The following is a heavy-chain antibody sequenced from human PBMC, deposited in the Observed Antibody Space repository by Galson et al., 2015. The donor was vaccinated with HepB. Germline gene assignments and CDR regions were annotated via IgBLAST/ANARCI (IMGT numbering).Heavy chain of an antibody. D-gene: IGHD4-23*01. CDR2: ISGGGDST. CDR3: ARGNPSTY. CDR1: EFTFSNYV. V-gene: IGHV3-23*01. Sequence: SLRLSCAASEFTFSNYVMTWVRQAPGKGLEWVSAISGGGDSTYYADSVKGRFTISRDNSENTLYLQMNSLRAEDTAVYYCARGNPSTYWGQGTLVPVSS. J-gene: IGHJ4*02.